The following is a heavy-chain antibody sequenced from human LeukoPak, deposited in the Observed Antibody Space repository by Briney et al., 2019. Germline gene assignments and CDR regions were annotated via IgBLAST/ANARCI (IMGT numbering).Heavy chain of an antibody. CDR1: GFTFSNYW. CDR3: ARVHYGDYVDY. J-gene: IGHJ4*02. Sequence: PGGSLRLSCAASGFTFSNYWMHWVCQAPGKWLVWVSRISSDGTDTSYADSVKGRFTISRDNAKNTLYLQMNSLRAEDTAVYYCARVHYGDYVDYWGQGTLVTVSS. V-gene: IGHV3-74*01. D-gene: IGHD4-17*01. CDR2: ISSDGTDT.